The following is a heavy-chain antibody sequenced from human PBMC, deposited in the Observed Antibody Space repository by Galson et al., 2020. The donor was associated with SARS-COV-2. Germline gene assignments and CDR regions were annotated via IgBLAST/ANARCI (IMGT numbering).Heavy chain of an antibody. CDR1: GGSISSSIYY. V-gene: IGHV4-39*01. D-gene: IGHD5-12*01. CDR2: IYYSGST. Sequence: SETLSLTCTVSGGSISSSIYYWGWIRQPPGKGLQWIGSIYYSGSTYYNPSLESRVTISVDTSKNQFSLKLTSVTAPDTAVYYCARRVATITDSFDIWGQGTVVTVSS. CDR3: ARRVATITDSFDI. J-gene: IGHJ3*02.